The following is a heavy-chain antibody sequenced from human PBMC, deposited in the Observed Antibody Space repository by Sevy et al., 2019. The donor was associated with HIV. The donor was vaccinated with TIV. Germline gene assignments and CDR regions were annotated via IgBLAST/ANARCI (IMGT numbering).Heavy chain of an antibody. CDR2: IKSKTDGGTA. D-gene: IGHD6-19*01. V-gene: IGHV3-15*07. J-gene: IGHJ4*02. CDR1: GFTFSNAW. Sequence: GGSLRLSCAASGFTFSNAWMNWVRQAPGKGLEWVGRIKSKTDGGTADYAAPVKGRFTISRDDSKNTLYLQMNSLKTEDTAVYYCTTQYSSGWYVDYWGQGTLVTVSS. CDR3: TTQYSSGWYVDY.